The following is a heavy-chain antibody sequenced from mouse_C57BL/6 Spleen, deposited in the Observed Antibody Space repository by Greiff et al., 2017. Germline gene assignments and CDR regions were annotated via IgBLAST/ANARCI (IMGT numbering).Heavy chain of an antibody. CDR1: GYAFSSSW. CDR2: IYPGDGDT. J-gene: IGHJ3*01. Sequence: QVQLQQSGPELVKPGASVKISCKASGYAFSSSWMNWVKQRPGKGLEWIGRIYPGDGDTNYNGKFKGKATLTADKSSSTAYMQLSSLTSEDSAVYFCARSGGNYGALFAYWGQGTLVTVSA. CDR3: ARSGGNYGALFAY. V-gene: IGHV1-82*01. D-gene: IGHD2-1*01.